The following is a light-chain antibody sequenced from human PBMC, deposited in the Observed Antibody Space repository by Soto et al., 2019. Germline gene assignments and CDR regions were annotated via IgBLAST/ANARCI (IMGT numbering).Light chain of an antibody. CDR3: QQYGSSPVLT. J-gene: IGKJ4*01. V-gene: IGKV3-20*01. CDR2: GAS. Sequence: EIVLTQSPGTLSLSPGERATLSCRASQSVSSSYLAWYQQKPGQAPRLLSYGASSRATGIPDRFSGSGSGKDFTLTICRLEPEDFAVYYCQQYGSSPVLTFGGGTKVEIK. CDR1: QSVSSSY.